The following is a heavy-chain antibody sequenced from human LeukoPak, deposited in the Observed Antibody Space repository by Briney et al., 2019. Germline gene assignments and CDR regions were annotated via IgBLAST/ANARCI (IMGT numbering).Heavy chain of an antibody. CDR1: GFTFNNYA. Sequence: GGSLRLSCAVSGFTFNNYAMSWVRQAPGMGLEWVSGLSHSGGSTYYADSVKGRFTISRDNSMNTLYLQMNSLRAEDTAVYYCAKDRTVGASYWYFDLWGRGTLVTVSS. J-gene: IGHJ2*01. CDR2: LSHSGGST. V-gene: IGHV3-23*01. CDR3: AKDRTVGASYWYFDL. D-gene: IGHD1-26*01.